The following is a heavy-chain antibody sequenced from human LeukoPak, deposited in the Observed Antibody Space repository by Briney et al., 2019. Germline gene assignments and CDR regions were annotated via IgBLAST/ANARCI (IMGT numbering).Heavy chain of an antibody. V-gene: IGHV4-39*07. CDR1: GGSISSSSYY. Sequence: SETLSLTCTVSGGSISSSSYYWGWIRQPPGKGLEWIGSIYYSGSTYYNPSLKSRVTISVDTSKNQFSLKLSSVTAADTAVYYCARGDGGSYYYHGMDVWGQGTTVTVSS. D-gene: IGHD1-26*01. CDR2: IYYSGST. CDR3: ARGDGGSYYYHGMDV. J-gene: IGHJ6*02.